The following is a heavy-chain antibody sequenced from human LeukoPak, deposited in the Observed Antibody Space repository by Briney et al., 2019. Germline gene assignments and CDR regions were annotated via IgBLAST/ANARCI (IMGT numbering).Heavy chain of an antibody. D-gene: IGHD2-2*01. J-gene: IGHJ5*02. Sequence: PSETLSLACTVSGGSISRYYWSWIRQPPGKGLEWIGYIYTSGSTNYNPSLKSRVTISVDTSKNQFSLKLSSVTAADTAVYYCARGPPKIYCSSTSCYTNWFDPWGQGTLVTVSS. CDR1: GGSISRYY. CDR2: IYTSGST. CDR3: ARGPPKIYCSSTSCYTNWFDP. V-gene: IGHV4-4*09.